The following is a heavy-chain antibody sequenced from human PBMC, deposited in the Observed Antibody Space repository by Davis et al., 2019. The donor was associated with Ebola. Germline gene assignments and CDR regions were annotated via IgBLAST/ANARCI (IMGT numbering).Heavy chain of an antibody. V-gene: IGHV1-8*02. CDR3: ARGGKGYCSGGSCHPWFDP. D-gene: IGHD2-15*01. Sequence: AASVKVSCKASGYTFTSYGISWVRQAPGQGLEWMGWMNPNSGNTGYAQKFQGRVTMTRNTFISTAYMELSSLRSEDTAVYYCARGGKGYCSGGSCHPWFDPWGQGTLVTVSS. CDR2: MNPNSGNT. J-gene: IGHJ5*02. CDR1: GYTFTSYG.